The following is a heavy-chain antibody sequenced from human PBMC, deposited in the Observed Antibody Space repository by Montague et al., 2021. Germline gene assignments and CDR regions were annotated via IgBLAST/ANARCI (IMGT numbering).Heavy chain of an antibody. D-gene: IGHD6-13*01. CDR3: AHRAVWAAGQNWFEA. CDR2: IYWDDEK. J-gene: IGHJ5*02. Sequence: PALVKPTQTLTLTCTFSGFSLSTSRVGVGWIRQPPGKALEWLALIYWDDEKRYSPSLKRRLTITKDTSKNQVVLTMTNIDPVDTGTYYCAHRAVWAAGQNWFEAWGQGALVTVSS. V-gene: IGHV2-5*02. CDR1: GFSLSTSRVG.